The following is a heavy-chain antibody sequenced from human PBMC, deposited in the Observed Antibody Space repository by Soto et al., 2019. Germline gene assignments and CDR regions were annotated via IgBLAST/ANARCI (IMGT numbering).Heavy chain of an antibody. Sequence: KPSETLSLTCTVSGASISSADHYWSWVRQPPGKGLEWIGYIYYSGSTYYSPSLKSRVSISVDTSKNHFSLRVNSVTAADTAVYYCARALYSSTWYGDFDSWGQGTLVTVSS. D-gene: IGHD6-13*01. V-gene: IGHV4-30-4*01. J-gene: IGHJ4*02. CDR3: ARALYSSTWYGDFDS. CDR1: GASISSADHY. CDR2: IYYSGST.